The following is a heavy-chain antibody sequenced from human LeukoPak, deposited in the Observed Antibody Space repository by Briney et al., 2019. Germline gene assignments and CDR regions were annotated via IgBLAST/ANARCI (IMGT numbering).Heavy chain of an antibody. CDR3: ARAPTVTARSAYYYYFMDV. V-gene: IGHV4-4*02. J-gene: IGHJ6*03. D-gene: IGHD4-17*01. CDR2: IYHSGNT. Sequence: MTSETLSLTCAVSGGSISSTNWWNWVRQPPGEGLEWIGGIYHSGNTDYNPSLKSRVTLSLDKSKNQFSLNLTSVTAVDTAVYYCARAPTVTARSAYYYYFMDVWGKGTTVTVSS. CDR1: GGSISSTNW.